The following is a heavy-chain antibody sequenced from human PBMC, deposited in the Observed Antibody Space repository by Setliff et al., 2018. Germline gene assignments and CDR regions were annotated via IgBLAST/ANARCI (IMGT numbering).Heavy chain of an antibody. CDR1: GFTVSSFS. J-gene: IGHJ5*02. D-gene: IGHD6-13*01. CDR3: ARIGPSNWGIRGYNWLDP. Sequence: PGGSLRLSCAASGFTVSSFSMHWVRQAPVKGLDWVATLSDDGSNEFYADSVKGRLTIFRDNSKNTLYLQMSSLRADDTAMYYCARIGPSNWGIRGYNWLDPWGQGTLVTVSS. CDR2: LSDDGSNE. V-gene: IGHV3-30*03.